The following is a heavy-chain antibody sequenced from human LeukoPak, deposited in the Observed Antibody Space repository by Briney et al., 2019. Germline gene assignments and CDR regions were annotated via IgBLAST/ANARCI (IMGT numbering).Heavy chain of an antibody. D-gene: IGHD2-21*02. J-gene: IGHJ4*02. CDR3: ARALAYCGGDCYSPFDY. Sequence: ASGKVSCKASGYTFTSYGISWVRQAPGQGLEWMGWISAYNGNTNYAQKLQGRVTMTTDTSTSTAYMELRSLRSDDTAVYYCARALAYCGGDCYSPFDYWGQGTLVTVSS. CDR1: GYTFTSYG. V-gene: IGHV1-18*01. CDR2: ISAYNGNT.